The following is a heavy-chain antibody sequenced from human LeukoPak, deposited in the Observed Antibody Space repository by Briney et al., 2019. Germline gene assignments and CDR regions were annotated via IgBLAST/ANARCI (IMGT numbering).Heavy chain of an antibody. Sequence: ASVKVSCKASGYTFTSYDINWVRQATGQGLEWMGWMNPNSGNTGYAQKFQGRVTMTRNTSISTAYMELSSLRSEDTAVYYCARTEDYSSGWANYYYYGMDVWGQGTTVTVSS. J-gene: IGHJ6*02. CDR3: ARTEDYSSGWANYYYYGMDV. V-gene: IGHV1-8*01. CDR2: MNPNSGNT. D-gene: IGHD6-19*01. CDR1: GYTFTSYD.